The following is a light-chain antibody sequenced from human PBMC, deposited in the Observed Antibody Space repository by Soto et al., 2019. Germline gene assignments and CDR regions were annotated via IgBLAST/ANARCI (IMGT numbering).Light chain of an antibody. J-gene: IGLJ3*02. Sequence: QSVLTQPPSVSGAPGQRVTISCTGSSSNIGAGFDVHWYHQIAGTAPKLLIYGNSNRPSGVPDRFSGSKSGTSASLAINGLQAEEEADYYCQSYDNSLSGSWVFGGGTKLTVL. CDR3: QSYDNSLSGSWV. CDR2: GNS. CDR1: SSNIGAGFD. V-gene: IGLV1-40*01.